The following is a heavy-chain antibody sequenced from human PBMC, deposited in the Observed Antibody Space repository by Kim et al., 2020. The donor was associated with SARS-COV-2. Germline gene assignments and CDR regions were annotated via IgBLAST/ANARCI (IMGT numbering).Heavy chain of an antibody. CDR3: ARVRRTYYDYVWGSYRYPLFDY. CDR1: GGSVSSGSYY. J-gene: IGHJ4*02. CDR2: IYYSGST. Sequence: SETLSLTCTVSGGSVSSGSYYWSWIRQPPGKGLEWIGYIYYSGSTNYNPSLKSRVTISVDTSKNQFSLKLSSVTAADTAVYYCARVRRTYYDYVWGSYRYPLFDYWGQGTLVTVSS. V-gene: IGHV4-61*01. D-gene: IGHD3-16*02.